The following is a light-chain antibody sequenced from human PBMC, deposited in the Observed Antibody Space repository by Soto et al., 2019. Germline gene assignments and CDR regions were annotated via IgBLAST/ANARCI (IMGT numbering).Light chain of an antibody. CDR1: QSISIY. Sequence: EVVLTQSPATLSLSPGERATLSCRASQSISIYLAWYQQKPGQAPRLLIYGASSRATGIPDRFSGSGSGTDFTLTISRLEPEDFAVYYCQQYGSSPPWTFGQGTKVDIK. CDR3: QQYGSSPPWT. J-gene: IGKJ1*01. CDR2: GAS. V-gene: IGKV3-20*01.